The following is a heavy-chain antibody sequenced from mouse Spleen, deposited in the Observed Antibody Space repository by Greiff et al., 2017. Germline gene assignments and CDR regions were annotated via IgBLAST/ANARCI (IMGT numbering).Heavy chain of an antibody. J-gene: IGHJ2*01. CDR2: ISSGSSTI. CDR1: GFTFSSFG. Sequence: EVQLVESGGGLVQPGGSRKLSCAASGFTFSSFGMHWVRQAPEKGLEWVAYISSGSSTIYYADTVKGRFTISRDNPKNTLFLQMTSLRSEDTAMYYCARGPYGNYFDYWGQGTTLTVSS. CDR3: ARGPYGNYFDY. V-gene: IGHV5-17*02. D-gene: IGHD2-10*02.